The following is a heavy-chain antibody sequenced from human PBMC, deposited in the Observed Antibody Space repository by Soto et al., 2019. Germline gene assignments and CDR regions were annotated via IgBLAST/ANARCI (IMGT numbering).Heavy chain of an antibody. Sequence: QLQLQESGSGQVKPSQTLFLTCVVSGGSVTSGGHSWSWIRQPPGKGLEWLGSIYQAKSAYYNPSLRSRVAISVDRSNNQVSLRVTSVTAADTAVYYCARGDTRLGELSHDFWGQGTLVTVSS. D-gene: IGHD3-16*02. CDR3: ARGDTRLGELSHDF. V-gene: IGHV4-30-2*01. CDR2: IYQAKSA. J-gene: IGHJ4*02. CDR1: GGSVTSGGHS.